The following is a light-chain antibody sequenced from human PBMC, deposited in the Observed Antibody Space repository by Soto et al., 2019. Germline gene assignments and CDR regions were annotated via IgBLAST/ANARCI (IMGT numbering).Light chain of an antibody. J-gene: IGKJ1*01. CDR3: QQYGSSPWT. V-gene: IGKV3-15*01. CDR2: GAS. CDR1: QSVSSN. Sequence: EIVMTQSPATLSVSPGERATLSCRASQSVSSNLAWYQQKPGQAPRLLIYGASTRATGIPARFSGSGSGTEFTLTISSLQSEDFAVYYCQQYGSSPWTVGQGTKVEIK.